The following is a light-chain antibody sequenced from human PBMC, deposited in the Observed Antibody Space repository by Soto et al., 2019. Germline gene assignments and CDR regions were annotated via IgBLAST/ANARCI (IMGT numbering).Light chain of an antibody. CDR1: SSDVGGYNY. CDR2: EVS. J-gene: IGLJ1*01. V-gene: IGLV2-8*01. CDR3: SSYAGSNNMGV. Sequence: QSALTQPTSASGSPGQSVTISCTGTSSDVGGYNYVSWYQQHPGKAPKLMIYEVSKRPSGFPDRFSGSKSGNTAALTVSGLQAEDEADYYCSSYAGSNNMGVFGTGTKLTVL.